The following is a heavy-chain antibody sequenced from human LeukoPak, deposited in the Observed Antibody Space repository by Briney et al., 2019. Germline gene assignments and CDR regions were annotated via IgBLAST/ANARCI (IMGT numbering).Heavy chain of an antibody. CDR3: TTDSGRSYFYFNF. V-gene: IGHV1-46*01. J-gene: IGHJ4*02. CDR2: INPSGGSA. Sequence: GASVKVSCKASGYTFTSYYMHWVRQAPGQGLEWMGIINPSGGSASYAQKFQGRVTVTEDTVTDTGYMELRSLTSDDTAVYFCTTDSGRSYFYFNFWGQGTLVTVSS. CDR1: GYTFTSYY. D-gene: IGHD3-10*01.